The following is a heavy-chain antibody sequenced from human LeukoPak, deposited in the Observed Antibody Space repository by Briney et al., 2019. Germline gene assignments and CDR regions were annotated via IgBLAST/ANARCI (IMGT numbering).Heavy chain of an antibody. CDR3: AKDMRNYYYGMDV. Sequence: GRSLRLPCAASGFTFDDYAMHWVRQAPGKGLEWVSGISWNSGSIGYADSVKGRFTISRDNAKNSLYLQMNSLRAEDTALYYCAKDMRNYYYGMDVWGQGTTVTVSS. CDR1: GFTFDDYA. CDR2: ISWNSGSI. J-gene: IGHJ6*02. V-gene: IGHV3-9*01.